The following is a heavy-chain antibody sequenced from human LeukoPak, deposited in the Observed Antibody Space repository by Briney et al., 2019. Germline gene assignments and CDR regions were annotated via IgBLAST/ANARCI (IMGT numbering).Heavy chain of an antibody. Sequence: SETLSLTCTVSGGSISSYYWSWIRQPPGKGLEWIGYIYYSGSTNYNPSLKSRVTISVDTSKNQFSLKLSSVTAADTAVYYCARVGLGYCSSTSCYYFDYWGQGTLVTVSS. V-gene: IGHV4-59*01. CDR3: ARVGLGYCSSTSCYYFDY. J-gene: IGHJ4*02. D-gene: IGHD2-2*01. CDR2: IYYSGST. CDR1: GGSISSYY.